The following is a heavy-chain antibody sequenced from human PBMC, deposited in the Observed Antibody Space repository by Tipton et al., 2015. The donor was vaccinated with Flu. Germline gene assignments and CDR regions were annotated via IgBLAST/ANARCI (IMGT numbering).Heavy chain of an antibody. V-gene: IGHV1-18*04. CDR2: IGAYTSNP. Sequence: QLVQSGPEVKKPGASVKVSCRASGYSFNSYGISWVRQAPGQGLEWVGWIGAYTSNPNYAQRLQGRITVSKDTSTSTAYMELRSLTSDDTAVYYCARDDQFDHWGQGTLVTVSS. J-gene: IGHJ4*02. CDR3: ARDDQFDH. CDR1: GYSFNSYG.